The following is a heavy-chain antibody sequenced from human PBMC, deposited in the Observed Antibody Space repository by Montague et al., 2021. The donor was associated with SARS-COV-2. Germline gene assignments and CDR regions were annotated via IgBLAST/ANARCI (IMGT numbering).Heavy chain of an antibody. CDR2: IDWDDDK. D-gene: IGHD4-23*01. J-gene: IGHJ4*02. CDR1: WFSLSTSGMC. V-gene: IGHV2-70*11. Sequence: PALVKSTQTLTLTCTFSWFSLSTSGMCVSWIRHPPGKALEWLARIDWDDDKYYSTSLKTRLTISKDTSKNQVVLTMTNMDPVDTATYYCARTYYGGRPFDYWGQGTLVTVSS. CDR3: ARTYYGGRPFDY.